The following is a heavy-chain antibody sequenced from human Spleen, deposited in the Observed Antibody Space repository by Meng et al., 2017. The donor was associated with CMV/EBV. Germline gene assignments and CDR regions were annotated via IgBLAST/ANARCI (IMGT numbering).Heavy chain of an antibody. CDR2: ISNGGGST. V-gene: IGHV3-23*01. Sequence: GESLKISCAGSGFTFSNYAMTWVRQAPGKGLEWVSGISNGGGSTYYADSVKGRLTISRDNSKNTLYLQMNSVRPEDTAVYYCAKDHGFYGSGSYFDYWGQGTLVTVSS. D-gene: IGHD3-10*01. CDR3: AKDHGFYGSGSYFDY. CDR1: GFTFSNYA. J-gene: IGHJ4*02.